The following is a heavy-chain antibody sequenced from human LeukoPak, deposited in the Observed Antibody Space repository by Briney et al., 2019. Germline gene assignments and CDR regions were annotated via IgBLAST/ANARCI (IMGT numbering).Heavy chain of an antibody. J-gene: IGHJ4*02. Sequence: ASVRVSCKVSGYTFTGYYMHWVRLAPGQGLEWMGRINPNSGGTNYAQKFQGRVTMTRDTSISTAYMELSRLRSDDTAVYYCARVSYCSSTSCLYYFDYWGQGTLVTVSS. V-gene: IGHV1-2*06. D-gene: IGHD2-2*01. CDR3: ARVSYCSSTSCLYYFDY. CDR2: INPNSGGT. CDR1: GYTFTGYY.